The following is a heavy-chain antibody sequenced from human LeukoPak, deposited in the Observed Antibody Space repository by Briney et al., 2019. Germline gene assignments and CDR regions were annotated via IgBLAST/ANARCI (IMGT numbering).Heavy chain of an antibody. J-gene: IGHJ4*02. V-gene: IGHV3-48*03. CDR2: ISSGGTTI. CDR3: ARDRGSGWHTFDY. D-gene: IGHD6-19*01. Sequence: GGSLRLSCVVSGFPFISYEMNWVRQAPGKGLEWVSYISSGGTTIYYADSVKGRFSISRDNAKNSLYLQMNSLRAQDTAVYYCARDRGSGWHTFDYWGQGTLVTVSS. CDR1: GFPFISYE.